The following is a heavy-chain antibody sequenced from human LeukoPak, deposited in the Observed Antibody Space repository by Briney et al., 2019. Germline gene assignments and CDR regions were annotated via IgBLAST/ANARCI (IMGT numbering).Heavy chain of an antibody. CDR2: IYYSGST. CDR3: ARLWVLKYYFDY. J-gene: IGHJ4*02. Sequence: KSSETLSLTCTVSGGSISSSSYYWGWIRQPPGKGLEWIGSIYYSGSTYYNPSLKSRVTISVDTSKNQFSLKLSSVTAADTAVYYCARLWVLKYYFDYWGQGTLVTVSS. CDR1: GGSISSSSYY. V-gene: IGHV4-39*01. D-gene: IGHD1-26*01.